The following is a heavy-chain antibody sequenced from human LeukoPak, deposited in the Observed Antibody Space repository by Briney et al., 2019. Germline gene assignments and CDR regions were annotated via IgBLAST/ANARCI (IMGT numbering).Heavy chain of an antibody. V-gene: IGHV3-21*01. CDR1: GFTFSGYS. CDR3: ARDRLIDKYNWFDP. D-gene: IGHD3-22*01. Sequence: PGGSLRLSCAASGFTFSGYSMSWVRQAPGKGLEWVSSISSSSSYIYYADSVKGRFTISRDNAKNSLYLQMNSLRAEDTAVYYCARDRLIDKYNWFDPWGQGTLVTVSS. CDR2: ISSSSSYI. J-gene: IGHJ5*02.